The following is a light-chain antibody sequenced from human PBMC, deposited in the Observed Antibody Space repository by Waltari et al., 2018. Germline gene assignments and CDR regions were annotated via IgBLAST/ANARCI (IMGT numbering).Light chain of an antibody. CDR1: QCISNA. CDR2: AAS. CDR3: QQYYSTALN. V-gene: IGKV1-NL1*01. Sequence: IQVDQAPSSLSASVGGKSPNTCRASQCISNALAWYQQKPGKAPKLLIYAASSLESGVPSRFSGSGSGTDYTLTISSLQPEDFASYYCQQYYSTALNFGGGTKVEIK. J-gene: IGKJ4*01.